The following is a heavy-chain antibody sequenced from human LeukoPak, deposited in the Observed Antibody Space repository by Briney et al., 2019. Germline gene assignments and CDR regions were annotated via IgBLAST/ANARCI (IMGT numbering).Heavy chain of an antibody. CDR2: IYSGGST. CDR1: GFTFSSYS. V-gene: IGHV3-23*03. D-gene: IGHD3-3*01. Sequence: GGSLRLSCAASGFTFSSYSMNWVRQAPGKGLEWVSVIYSGGSTYYADSVKGRFTISRDNSKNTLSLQMHSLRAEDTAVYFCAKDSKPIRYFDSWGQGTLVTVSS. J-gene: IGHJ4*02. CDR3: AKDSKPIRYFDS.